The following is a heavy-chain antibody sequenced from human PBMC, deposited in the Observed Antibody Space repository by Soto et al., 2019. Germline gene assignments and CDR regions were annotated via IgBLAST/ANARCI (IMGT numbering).Heavy chain of an antibody. D-gene: IGHD3-22*01. J-gene: IGHJ3*02. CDR3: AKVAAPMIVVGSAFDI. CDR2: ISGSGGST. CDR1: GFTFSSYA. Sequence: PGGSLRLSCAASGFTFSSYAMSWVRQAPGKGLEWVSAISGSGGSTYYADSVKGRFTISRDNSKNTLYLQMNSLRAEDTAVYYCAKVAAPMIVVGSAFDIWGQGTMVTVSS. V-gene: IGHV3-23*01.